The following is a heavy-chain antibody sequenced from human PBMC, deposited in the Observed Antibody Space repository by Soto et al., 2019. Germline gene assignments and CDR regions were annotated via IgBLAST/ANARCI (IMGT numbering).Heavy chain of an antibody. J-gene: IGHJ5*02. D-gene: IGHD2-15*01. CDR1: GFPFSTYA. CDR3: AKDFRPGLIVPTKSGFDP. Sequence: EVHLLDSGGGLVQRGGSLRLSCEASGFPFSTYAMTWVRQVPGKGLEWVSTTSNGGNTEFAESVRGRFTVFRDNSKNTIYLQMSSRRAEDSAIYFCAKDFRPGLIVPTKSGFDPWGQGTPVTVSS. CDR2: TSNGGNT. V-gene: IGHV3-23*01.